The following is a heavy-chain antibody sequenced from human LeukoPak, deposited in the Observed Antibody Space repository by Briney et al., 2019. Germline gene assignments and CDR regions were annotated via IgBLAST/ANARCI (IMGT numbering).Heavy chain of an antibody. D-gene: IGHD2-2*01. Sequence: GGSLRLSCAASGFTFSNAWMSWVRQAPGKGLEWVGRIKSKTDGGTTDYAAPVKGRFTISRDDSKNTLYLQMNSLKTEDTAVYYCTTGECSSTSCYYYAFDIWGQGTMVTVSS. J-gene: IGHJ3*02. V-gene: IGHV3-15*01. CDR1: GFTFSNAW. CDR2: IKSKTDGGTT. CDR3: TTGECSSTSCYYYAFDI.